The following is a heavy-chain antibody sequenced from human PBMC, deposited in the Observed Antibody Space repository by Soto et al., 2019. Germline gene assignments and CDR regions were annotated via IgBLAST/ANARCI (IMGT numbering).Heavy chain of an antibody. Sequence: PSETLSLTCTVSGGSITSGGYYWSWIRQPPGKGLEWIGEINHSGSTNYNPSLKSRVTISVDTSKNQFSLKLSSVTAADTAVYYCARGRSGYDYVWGSYRYTHYFDYWGQGTLVTVSS. V-gene: IGHV4-34*01. CDR2: INHSGST. D-gene: IGHD3-16*02. CDR3: ARGRSGYDYVWGSYRYTHYFDY. CDR1: GGSITSGGYY. J-gene: IGHJ4*02.